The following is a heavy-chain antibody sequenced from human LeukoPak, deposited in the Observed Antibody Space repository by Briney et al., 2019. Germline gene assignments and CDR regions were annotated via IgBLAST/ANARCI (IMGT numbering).Heavy chain of an antibody. CDR2: ISYDATNT. CDR1: GFTFISYG. J-gene: IGHJ4*02. Sequence: GRSLRLSCVAPGFTFISYGMHWVRQAPGKGLEWVAVISYDATNTYYADSVKGRITISRDTSKNTLYLQMNSLRAEDTALYYCARAASQYCSGGTCSSFDYWGQGTLVTVSS. CDR3: ARAASQYCSGGTCSSFDY. V-gene: IGHV3-33*05. D-gene: IGHD2-15*01.